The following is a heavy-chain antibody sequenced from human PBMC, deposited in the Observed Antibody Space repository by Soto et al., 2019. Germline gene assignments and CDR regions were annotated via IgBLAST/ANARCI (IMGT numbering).Heavy chain of an antibody. Sequence: ASVKVSCKASGYTFTGYYMHWVRQAPGQGLEWMGWINHNSGGTNYAQKFQGWVTMTRDTSISTAYMELSRLRSDDTAVYYCARTECSGGSCYFDYWGQGTLVTVSS. D-gene: IGHD2-15*01. V-gene: IGHV1-2*04. J-gene: IGHJ4*02. CDR1: GYTFTGYY. CDR3: ARTECSGGSCYFDY. CDR2: INHNSGGT.